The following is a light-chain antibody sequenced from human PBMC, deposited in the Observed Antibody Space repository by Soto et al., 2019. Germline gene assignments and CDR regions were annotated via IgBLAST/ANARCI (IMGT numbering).Light chain of an antibody. CDR3: ETWDSNTRV. Sequence: QPVLTQSSSASASLGSSVKLTCTLSSGHSSYIIAWHEHQPGKAPRYLMKLEGSGSYNKGSGVPDRFSGSSSGADRYLTISNLQFEDEANYYCETWDSNTRVFGGGTKVTVL. CDR1: SGHSSYI. J-gene: IGLJ2*01. V-gene: IGLV4-60*02. CDR2: LEGSGSY.